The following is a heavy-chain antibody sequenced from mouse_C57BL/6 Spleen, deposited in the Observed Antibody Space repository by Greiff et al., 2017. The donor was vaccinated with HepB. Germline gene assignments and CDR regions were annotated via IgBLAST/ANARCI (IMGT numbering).Heavy chain of an antibody. V-gene: IGHV1-55*01. J-gene: IGHJ2*01. CDR2: IYPGSGST. Sequence: VQLQESGAELVKPGASVKMSCKASGYTFTSYWITWVKQRPGQGLEWIGDIYPGSGSTNYNEKFKSKATLTVDTSSSTAYMQLSSLTSEDSAVYYCASPIDYGSSLFDYWGQGTTLTVSS. D-gene: IGHD1-1*01. CDR1: GYTFTSYW. CDR3: ASPIDYGSSLFDY.